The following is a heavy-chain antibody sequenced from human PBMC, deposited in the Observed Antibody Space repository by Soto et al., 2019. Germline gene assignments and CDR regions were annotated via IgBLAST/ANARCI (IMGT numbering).Heavy chain of an antibody. J-gene: IGHJ4*02. D-gene: IGHD6-25*01. CDR3: ARMARAAAGRTRDY. CDR2: IRSRSTDT. V-gene: IGHV3-11*05. Sequence: QVQLVESGGGLVKPGGSLRLSCAASGFTLNDYYMSWIRQAPGKGLEWVSYIRSRSTDTNYADSVKGRFTISRDNARTSRHLQMNSLRAEDTAVYYCARMARAAAGRTRDYWGQGTLVTVSS. CDR1: GFTLNDYY.